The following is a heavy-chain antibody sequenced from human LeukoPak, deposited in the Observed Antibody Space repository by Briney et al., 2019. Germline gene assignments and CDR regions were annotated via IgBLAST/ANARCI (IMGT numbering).Heavy chain of an antibody. J-gene: IGHJ4*02. Sequence: GRSLRLSCAASGFTFSSYAMHWVRQAPGKGLEWVAVISYDGSNKYYADSVKGRFTISRDNSKNTLYLQMNSLRAEDTAVYYCARDKQRPSSLNFDYWGQRTLVTVSS. CDR2: ISYDGSNK. CDR1: GFTFSSYA. V-gene: IGHV3-30-3*01. CDR3: ARDKQRPSSLNFDY. D-gene: IGHD1-1*01.